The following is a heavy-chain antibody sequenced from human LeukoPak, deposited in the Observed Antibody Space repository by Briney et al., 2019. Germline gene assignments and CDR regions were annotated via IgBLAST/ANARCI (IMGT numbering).Heavy chain of an antibody. CDR2: INHSGST. V-gene: IGHV4-34*01. D-gene: IGHD3-10*01. CDR1: GGSFGGYY. Sequence: SETLSLTCAIYGGSFGGYYWSWIRQPPGKGLEWIGEINHSGSTNYNPSLKSRVTISVDTSKNHFSLKLSSVTAAGTAVYYCAGPGAGDLDYWGQGTLVTVSS. CDR3: AGPGAGDLDY. J-gene: IGHJ4*02.